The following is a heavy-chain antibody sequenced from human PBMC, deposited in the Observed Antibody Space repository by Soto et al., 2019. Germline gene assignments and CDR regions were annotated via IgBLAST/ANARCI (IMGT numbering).Heavy chain of an antibody. Sequence: QVQLVQSGAEEKKHGASVKVYCKASGYTLTSYAMNWVRQAPGQRLEWMGWINAGNGNTKYSQKFQGRVTITRDTSASTAYTERSSLRSEDTAVYYCARDPGYSYGNTLGQGTLVTVSS. CDR1: GYTLTSYA. CDR2: INAGNGNT. CDR3: ARDPGYSYGNT. V-gene: IGHV1-3*05. J-gene: IGHJ5*02. D-gene: IGHD5-18*01.